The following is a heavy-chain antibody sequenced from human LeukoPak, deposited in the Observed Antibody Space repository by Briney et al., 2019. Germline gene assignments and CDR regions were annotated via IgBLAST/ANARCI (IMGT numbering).Heavy chain of an antibody. D-gene: IGHD1/OR15-1a*01. CDR3: ARQPSGTAAFYI. CDR1: GGSINSYY. J-gene: IGHJ3*02. Sequence: SETLSLTCAVSGGSINSYYWSWIRQPPGQGLEWIADIYSSGDSTYNPSFKRRVTISVDTSKNQFSLKLTSVAAADTAIYYCARQPSGTAAFYIWGQGTMVIVSS. V-gene: IGHV4-59*08. CDR2: IYSSGDS.